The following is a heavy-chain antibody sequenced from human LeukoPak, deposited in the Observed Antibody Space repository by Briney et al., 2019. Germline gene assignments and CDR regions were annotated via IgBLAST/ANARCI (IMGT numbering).Heavy chain of an antibody. D-gene: IGHD6-13*01. V-gene: IGHV1-3*01. CDR2: INAGNANT. Sequence: ASVKVSCKASGYTFTSHTIHWVRQAPGQRLEWMGWINAGNANTKYSQKFQGRVTITMDTSTSTAYMELRSLRSDDTAVYYCARGRAAAGHVGFDPWGQGTLVTVSS. CDR3: ARGRAAAGHVGFDP. J-gene: IGHJ5*02. CDR1: GYTFTSHT.